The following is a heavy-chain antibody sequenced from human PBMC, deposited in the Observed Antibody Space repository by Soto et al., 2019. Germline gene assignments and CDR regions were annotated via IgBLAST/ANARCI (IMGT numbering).Heavy chain of an antibody. Sequence: GGSLRLSCAASGFTFSNAWRNWVRQAPGKGLEWVGRIKSKTDGGTTDYAAPVKGRFTISRDDSKNTLYLQMNSLKTEDTAVYYCTTEEFSLKNYDFWSGYLAPDYWGQGTLVTVSS. J-gene: IGHJ4*02. D-gene: IGHD3-3*01. CDR1: GFTFSNAW. CDR2: IKSKTDGGTT. CDR3: TTEEFSLKNYDFWSGYLAPDY. V-gene: IGHV3-15*07.